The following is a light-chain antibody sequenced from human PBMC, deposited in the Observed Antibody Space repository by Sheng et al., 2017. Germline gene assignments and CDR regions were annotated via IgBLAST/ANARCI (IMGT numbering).Light chain of an antibody. CDR3: QQVTIYPYT. CDR1: QGIYNY. CDR2: GAS. V-gene: IGKV1-9*01. J-gene: IGKJ2*01. Sequence: DIQMTQSPSSLSASVGDRVTITCRASQGIYNYLAWYQQKPEKAPNLLIYGASTLQSGVPSRFSGSGSGTDFTLTISSLQPEDFATYYCQQVTIYPYTFGQGTKLEIK.